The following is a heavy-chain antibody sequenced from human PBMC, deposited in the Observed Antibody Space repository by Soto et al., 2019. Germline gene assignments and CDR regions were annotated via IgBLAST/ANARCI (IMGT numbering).Heavy chain of an antibody. J-gene: IGHJ6*02. CDR1: GDSISNNNC. D-gene: IGHD3-3*01. Sequence: QVQLQESGPGLVKPSGTLSLTCAVSGDSISNNNCWNWVRQPPGQGLEWVGEIYDSGTTNDKPSLKRRVTMSVDKSKNQFSLWLSSLTAADTAVYYCARRRITTFGVVITGYGMDVWGQGTTVTVSS. CDR2: IYDSGTT. V-gene: IGHV4-4*02. CDR3: ARRRITTFGVVITGYGMDV.